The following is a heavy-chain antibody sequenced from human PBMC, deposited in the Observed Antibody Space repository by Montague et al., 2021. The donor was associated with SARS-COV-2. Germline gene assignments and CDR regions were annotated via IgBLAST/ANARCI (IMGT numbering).Heavy chain of an antibody. CDR3: ARTSASSDY. V-gene: IGHV6-1*01. Sequence: CAISGDSVSGDSVGWNWVGQTSSRHPEWLGGTYYRSKWYNDYAVSVKSRITINPDTSKNQISLQLNSVTPEDTAVYYCARTSASSDYWGQGTLVTVSS. J-gene: IGHJ4*02. CDR1: GDSVSGDSVG. CDR2: TYYRSKWYN. D-gene: IGHD1-26*01.